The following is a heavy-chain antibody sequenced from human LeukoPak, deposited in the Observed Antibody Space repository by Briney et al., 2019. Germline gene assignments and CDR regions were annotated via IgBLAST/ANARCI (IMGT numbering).Heavy chain of an antibody. V-gene: IGHV1-2*02. D-gene: IGHD4-11*01. Sequence: ASVKVSCKASGYTFTGYYMHWVRQAPGQGLGWMGWINPNSGGTNYAQKFQGRVTMTRDTSISTAYMELSRLRSDDTAVYYCAREVVVNSNGLDYWGQGTLVTVSS. J-gene: IGHJ4*02. CDR1: GYTFTGYY. CDR2: INPNSGGT. CDR3: AREVVVNSNGLDY.